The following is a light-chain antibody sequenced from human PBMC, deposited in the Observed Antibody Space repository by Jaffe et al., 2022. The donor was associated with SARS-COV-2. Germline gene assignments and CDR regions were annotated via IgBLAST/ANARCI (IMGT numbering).Light chain of an antibody. CDR1: SSDIGGYKY. Sequence: QSALTQPASVSGSPGQSITISCTGTSSDIGGYKYVSWYQQHPGKAPKLMIYEVSNRPSGVSNRFSGSKSGNTASLTISGLQAEDEGDYYCNSYRNNSTSSVFGTAYVFGTGTKVTVL. CDR2: EVS. V-gene: IGLV2-14*01. CDR3: NSYRNNSTSSVFGTAYV. J-gene: IGLJ1*01.